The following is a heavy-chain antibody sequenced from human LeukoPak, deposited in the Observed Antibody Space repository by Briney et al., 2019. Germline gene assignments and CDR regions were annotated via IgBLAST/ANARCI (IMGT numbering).Heavy chain of an antibody. CDR1: GFTVSSNS. Sequence: GGSLRLSCTVSGFTVSSNSMSWVRQAPGKGLEWVSFIYSGGNTHYSDSVKGRFTISRDNSKNTLYLQMNSLRAEDTAVYYCARRAGEYSHPYDYWGQGTLVTVS. D-gene: IGHD4-17*01. CDR3: ARRAGEYSHPYDY. CDR2: IYSGGNT. V-gene: IGHV3-53*01. J-gene: IGHJ4*02.